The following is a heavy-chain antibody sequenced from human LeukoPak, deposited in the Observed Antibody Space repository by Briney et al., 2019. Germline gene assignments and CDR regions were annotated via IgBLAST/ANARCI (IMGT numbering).Heavy chain of an antibody. D-gene: IGHD3-3*01. CDR2: INQDGSAK. J-gene: IGHJ4*02. V-gene: IGHV3-7*01. Sequence: GGSPRLSCAASGFTFSGSWMSWVRQAPGKGLEWVANINQDGSAKNYLDSVKGRFTISIDRGKNSLYLQMNSLRDEDTAVYYCARELSWSGRDYWGRGTLVTVSS. CDR1: GFTFSGSW. CDR3: ARELSWSGRDY.